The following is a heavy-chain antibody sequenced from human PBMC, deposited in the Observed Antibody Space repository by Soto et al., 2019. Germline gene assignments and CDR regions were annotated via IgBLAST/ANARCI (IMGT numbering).Heavy chain of an antibody. V-gene: IGHV4-59*01. Sequence: SETLSLTCSVSGGSISSYYWIWIRQPPGKGLEWIGYIYYSGSTNYNPSLKSRVTISADTSKNQFSLRLSSVTAADTAVYYCARDYYDTTHYFDHWGQGTLVTVSS. D-gene: IGHD3-16*01. J-gene: IGHJ4*02. CDR2: IYYSGST. CDR3: ARDYYDTTHYFDH. CDR1: GGSISSYY.